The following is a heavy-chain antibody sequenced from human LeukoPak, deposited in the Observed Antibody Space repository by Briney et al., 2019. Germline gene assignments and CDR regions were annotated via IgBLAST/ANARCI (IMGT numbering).Heavy chain of an antibody. CDR2: IYYSGST. Sequence: PSETLSLTCTVSGGSISSYYWSWIRQPPGKGLEWIGYIYYSGSTNYNPSLKSRVTISVDTSKNQFSLKLSSVTAADTAVYYCVRANYDSSGHIDYWGQGTLVTVSS. D-gene: IGHD3-22*01. CDR1: GGSISSYY. J-gene: IGHJ4*02. CDR3: VRANYDSSGHIDY. V-gene: IGHV4-59*01.